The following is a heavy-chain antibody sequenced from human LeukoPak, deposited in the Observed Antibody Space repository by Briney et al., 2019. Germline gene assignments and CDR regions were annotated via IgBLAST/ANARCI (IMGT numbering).Heavy chain of an antibody. CDR3: AGSQTGDGYNPPFDY. CDR1: GYTFTGYY. J-gene: IGHJ4*02. D-gene: IGHD5-24*01. Sequence: ASVKVSCKASGYTFTGYYMHWVRQAPGQGLEWIGWINPNSGGTNYAQKFQGRVTMTRDTSISTAYMELSSLRSDDTAVFYCAGSQTGDGYNPPFDYWGQGTLVTVSS. V-gene: IGHV1-2*02. CDR2: INPNSGGT.